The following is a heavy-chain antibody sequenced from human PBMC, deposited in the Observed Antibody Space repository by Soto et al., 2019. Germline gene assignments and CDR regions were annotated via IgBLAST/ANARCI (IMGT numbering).Heavy chain of an antibody. J-gene: IGHJ3*02. Sequence: SETLSLTCTVSGGSISSGGYYWSWIRQHPGKGLEWIGYIYYSGSTFYNPSLKSRVTISVDTSKNQFSLKLSSVTAADTAVYYCATYPVTYYYDSSGPITKGGAFDIWGQGTMVTVSS. CDR2: IYYSGST. CDR3: ATYPVTYYYDSSGPITKGGAFDI. V-gene: IGHV4-31*03. CDR1: GGSISSGGYY. D-gene: IGHD3-22*01.